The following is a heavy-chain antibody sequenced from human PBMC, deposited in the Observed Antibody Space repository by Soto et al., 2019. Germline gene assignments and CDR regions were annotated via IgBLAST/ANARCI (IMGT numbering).Heavy chain of an antibody. J-gene: IGHJ5*02. CDR2: IYSGGST. CDR1: GFTVSSNY. CDR3: ARSEMYSSSWYGGWFDP. D-gene: IGHD6-13*01. Sequence: EVQLVESGGGLVQPGGSLRLSCAASGFTVSSNYMSWVRQAPGKGLEWVSVIYSGGSTYYADSVKGRFTISRDNSKNTLYLQMNSLRAEDTAVYYCARSEMYSSSWYGGWFDPWGQGTLVTVSS. V-gene: IGHV3-66*01.